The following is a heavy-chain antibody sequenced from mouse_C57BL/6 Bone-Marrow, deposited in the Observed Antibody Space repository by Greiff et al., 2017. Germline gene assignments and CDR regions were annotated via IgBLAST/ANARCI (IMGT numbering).Heavy chain of an antibody. CDR3: ARPIYYYGSTWFAY. Sequence: VKLVESGPELVKPGASVKLSCKASGYTFTSYDINWVKQRPGQGLEWIGWLYPRDGSTKYNEKFKGKATLTADKSSSTAYMQLSSLTSEDSAVYFCARPIYYYGSTWFAYWGQGTLVTVSA. CDR1: GYTFTSYD. CDR2: LYPRDGST. D-gene: IGHD1-1*01. V-gene: IGHV1-85*01. J-gene: IGHJ3*01.